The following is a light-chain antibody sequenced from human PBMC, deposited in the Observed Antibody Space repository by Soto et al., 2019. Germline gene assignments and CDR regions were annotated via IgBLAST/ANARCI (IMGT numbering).Light chain of an antibody. CDR2: GAS. Sequence: EIVMTQSPANLSVSPGERATLSCRASQSISSNLAWYQQKPGQGPRLLIYGASTRATGIPARFSGSGSGTEFTLTISSLQSEDFAVYYCQQYNKWPPYTFGQGTKREIK. J-gene: IGKJ2*01. CDR1: QSISSN. V-gene: IGKV3-15*01. CDR3: QQYNKWPPYT.